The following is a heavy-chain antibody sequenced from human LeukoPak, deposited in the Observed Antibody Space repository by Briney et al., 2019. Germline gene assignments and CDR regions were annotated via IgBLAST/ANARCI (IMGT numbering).Heavy chain of an antibody. CDR1: GGSISSYN. Sequence: SETLSLTCTVSGGSISSYNWSWIRPPPGKRLEWIGYIYYSGSTNYNPSLKSRVTISVDTSKNQFSLKLSSVTAADTAVYYCARAYYDILTGYCGFDYGGQGTLVTVSS. CDR3: ARAYYDILTGYCGFDY. CDR2: IYYSGST. J-gene: IGHJ4*02. D-gene: IGHD3-9*01. V-gene: IGHV4-59*01.